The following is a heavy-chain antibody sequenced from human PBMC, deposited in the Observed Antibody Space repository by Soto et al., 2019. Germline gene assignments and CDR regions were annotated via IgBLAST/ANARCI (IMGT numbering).Heavy chain of an antibody. CDR3: ARGQEGVVATH. CDR2: IKDGGST. CDR1: GGSFTGYY. J-gene: IGHJ4*02. V-gene: IGHV4-34*01. Sequence: QVQLQQWGAGLLKPSETLSLTCAVNGGSFTGYYWSWVRQPPGKGLEWIGEIKDGGSTNYSPSLRSRVTLSADTSKKQFSLNVTSVTAADTAVYYCARGQEGVVATHWDQGTLVTVSS. D-gene: IGHD2-15*01.